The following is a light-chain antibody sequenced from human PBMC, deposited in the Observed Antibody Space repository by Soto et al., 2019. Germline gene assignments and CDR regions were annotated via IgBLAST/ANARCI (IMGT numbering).Light chain of an antibody. CDR2: KAS. CDR1: QSISNW. J-gene: IGKJ1*01. CDR3: QQYDSYPRA. Sequence: DIQMTQSPSTLSASVGDRVTITCRASQSISNWLAWYQQKPGRAPILLIFKASRLEGGVPSRFSGSGSGTEFTLTISSLQPDDYATYYCQQYDSYPRAFGQGTKVEIK. V-gene: IGKV1-5*03.